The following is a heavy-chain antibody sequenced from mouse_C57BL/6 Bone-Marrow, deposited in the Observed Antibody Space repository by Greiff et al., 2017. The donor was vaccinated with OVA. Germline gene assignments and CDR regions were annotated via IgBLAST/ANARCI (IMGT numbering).Heavy chain of an antibody. J-gene: IGHJ1*03. Sequence: EVQRVESGEGLVKPGGSLKLSCAASGFTFSSYAMSWVRQTPEKRLAWVAYISSGGDYIYYADTVKGRFTISRDNARNTLYLQMSSLKSEDTAMYYCTMGTTVVDWYFDVWGTGTTVTVSS. V-gene: IGHV5-9-1*02. CDR1: GFTFSSYA. CDR2: ISSGGDYI. CDR3: TMGTTVVDWYFDV. D-gene: IGHD1-1*01.